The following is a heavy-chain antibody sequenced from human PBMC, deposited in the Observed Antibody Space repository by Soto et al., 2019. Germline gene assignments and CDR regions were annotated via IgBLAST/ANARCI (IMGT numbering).Heavy chain of an antibody. D-gene: IGHD6-13*01. CDR2: ISAYNGNT. CDR3: ARDAAAGLNDH. Sequence: QVQLVQSGAEVKKPGASVKVSCKASGYTFTSYGISWVRQAPGQGLEWMGWISAYNGNTKYVQKFQGRVTMTTDTSTSTAYMELRSLRTDDTAVYYFARDAAAGLNDHWGQGTLVTVSS. V-gene: IGHV1-18*01. CDR1: GYTFTSYG. J-gene: IGHJ4*02.